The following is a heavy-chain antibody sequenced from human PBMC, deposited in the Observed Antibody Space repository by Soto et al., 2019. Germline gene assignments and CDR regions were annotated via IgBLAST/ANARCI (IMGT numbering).Heavy chain of an antibody. V-gene: IGHV4-30-4*01. J-gene: IGHJ3*02. CDR3: ARVLGFGESDAFDI. CDR1: GGSISSGDYY. CDR2: IYYSGST. Sequence: SETLSLTCTVSGGSISSGDYYWSWIRQPPGKGLEWIGYIYYSGSTYYNPSLKSRVTISVDTSKNQFSLKLSSVTAADTAVYYCARVLGFGESDAFDIWGQGTMVTVSS. D-gene: IGHD3-10*01.